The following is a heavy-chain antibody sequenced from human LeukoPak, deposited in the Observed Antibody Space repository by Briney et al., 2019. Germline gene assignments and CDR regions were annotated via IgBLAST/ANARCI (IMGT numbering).Heavy chain of an antibody. CDR1: GFTVSSNY. CDR3: ARGSIYYYDSSGYYRPFDY. CDR2: IYSGGST. V-gene: IGHV3-53*01. D-gene: IGHD3-22*01. J-gene: IGHJ4*02. Sequence: GGSLRLSCAASGFTVSSNYMSWVRQAPGKGLEWVSVIYSGGSTYYADSVKGRFTISRDNSKNTLYLQMNSLRAEDTAVYYCARGSIYYYDSSGYYRPFDYWGQGTLVTVSS.